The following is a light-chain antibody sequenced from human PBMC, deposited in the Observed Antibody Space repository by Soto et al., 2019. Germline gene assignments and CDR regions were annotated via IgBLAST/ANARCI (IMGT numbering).Light chain of an antibody. CDR1: SSDIGTYNY. J-gene: IGLJ1*01. V-gene: IGLV2-14*01. Sequence: QSVLTQPASVSGSPGQSITISCTGTSSDIGTYNYVSWYQQHPGKAPKVMIYEVSNRPSGVSNRFSGSKSGNTASLTISGLQAEDEADYYCSSYTVTSVTLYVFGTGTK. CDR2: EVS. CDR3: SSYTVTSVTLYV.